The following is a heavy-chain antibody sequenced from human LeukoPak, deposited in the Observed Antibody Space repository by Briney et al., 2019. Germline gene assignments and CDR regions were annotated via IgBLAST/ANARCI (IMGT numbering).Heavy chain of an antibody. CDR3: ARVDELYYYGSVPDF. J-gene: IGHJ4*02. D-gene: IGHD3-10*01. Sequence: GGSLRLSCAASGFTFSSYDMHWVRQAPGKGLEWVAVISYDGSNKFHADSVKGRFAVSRDNSKDTLYLEMNSLRVEDTGVYYCARVDELYYYGSVPDFWGRGTLVTVSS. CDR2: ISYDGSNK. CDR1: GFTFSSYD. V-gene: IGHV3-30*03.